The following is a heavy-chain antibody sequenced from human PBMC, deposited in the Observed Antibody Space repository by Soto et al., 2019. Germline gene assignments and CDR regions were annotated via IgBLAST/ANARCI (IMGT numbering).Heavy chain of an antibody. CDR2: IIPIFGTA. D-gene: IGHD3-3*01. Sequence: QVQLVQSGAEVKKPGSSVKVSCKASGGTFSSYAISWVRQAPGQGLEWMGGIIPIFGTANYAQKFQGRVTITADESTSTAYMELSSLRSEDTAVYYRARALTQVGVVTPFSGIAVRGQGTTVTVSS. V-gene: IGHV1-69*01. J-gene: IGHJ6*02. CDR1: GGTFSSYA. CDR3: ARALTQVGVVTPFSGIAV.